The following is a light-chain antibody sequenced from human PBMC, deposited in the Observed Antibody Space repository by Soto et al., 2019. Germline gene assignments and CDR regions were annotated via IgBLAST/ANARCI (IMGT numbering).Light chain of an antibody. J-gene: IGKJ1*01. CDR1: QTISSW. V-gene: IGKV1-5*03. CDR2: KAS. Sequence: DIQMTQSPSTLSGSVGDRVTITGRASQTISSWLAWYKQKPGKAPKLLIYKASTLKSGVPSRFSGSGSGTEFTLTISSLQPDDFETYYCQHYNSYSEAFGQGTKVDIK. CDR3: QHYNSYSEA.